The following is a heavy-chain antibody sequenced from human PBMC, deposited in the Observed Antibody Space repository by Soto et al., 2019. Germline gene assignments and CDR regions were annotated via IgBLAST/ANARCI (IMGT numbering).Heavy chain of an antibody. D-gene: IGHD2-8*01. Sequence: ASVKVSCKASGYTFSGYSITWVRQAPGQGLEWMGRISGYNGNTNYAQKFQGRVTMTRNTSISTAYMELSSLRSEDTAVYYCARGSIVLMVYAIYYYYYGMDVWGQGTTVTVSS. CDR3: ARGSIVLMVYAIYYYYYGMDV. CDR1: GYTFSGYS. CDR2: ISGYNGNT. J-gene: IGHJ6*02. V-gene: IGHV1-18*04.